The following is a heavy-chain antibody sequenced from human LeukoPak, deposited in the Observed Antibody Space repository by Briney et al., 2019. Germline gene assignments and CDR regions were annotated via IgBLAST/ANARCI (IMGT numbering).Heavy chain of an antibody. J-gene: IGHJ2*01. CDR1: GFNFNDFY. V-gene: IGHV3-11*04. Sequence: GGSLRLSCAASGFNFNDFYMSWIRQAPGKGLEWISYISGSGTTIYYADSVKGRFTISRDNAKNSVYLQLTSLRDEDAAVYYCARPWNHYDSGGYLEFGDWYFDLWGRGTLVTVSS. CDR2: ISGSGTTI. D-gene: IGHD3-22*01. CDR3: ARPWNHYDSGGYLEFGDWYFDL.